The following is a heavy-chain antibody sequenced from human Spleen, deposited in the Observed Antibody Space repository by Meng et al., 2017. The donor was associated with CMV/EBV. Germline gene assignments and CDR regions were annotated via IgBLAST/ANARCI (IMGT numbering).Heavy chain of an antibody. D-gene: IGHD3-10*01. CDR1: GFSLSTSGVG. CDR3: AHSSPRGGWFDP. Sequence: ITLKQSCLPMVKPTQTLTVPCLFSGFSLSTSGVGVGWIRQPPGKALEWLALIYWDDDKRYSPSLKSRLTITKDTSKNQVVLTMTNMDPVDTATYYCAHSSPRGGWFDPWGQGTLVTVSS. V-gene: IGHV2-5*02. CDR2: IYWDDDK. J-gene: IGHJ5*02.